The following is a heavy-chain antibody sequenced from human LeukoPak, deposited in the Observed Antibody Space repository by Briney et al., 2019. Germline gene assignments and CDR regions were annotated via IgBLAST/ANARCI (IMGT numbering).Heavy chain of an antibody. J-gene: IGHJ4*02. CDR3: ARDHASSGSYYFDS. Sequence: PGGSLRLSCAASGFTFSRCAMHWVRQAPGKGLEWVAFISYDGSNKYSADSVKGRFTISRDNSKNTLFLQMDSLRVEDTAVYYCARDHASSGSYYFDSWGQGTLVTVSS. CDR2: ISYDGSNK. D-gene: IGHD6-19*01. CDR1: GFTFSRCA. V-gene: IGHV3-30-3*01.